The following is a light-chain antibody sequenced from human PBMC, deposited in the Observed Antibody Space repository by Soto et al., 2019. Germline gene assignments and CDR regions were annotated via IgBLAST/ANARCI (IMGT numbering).Light chain of an antibody. CDR1: QSISSW. Sequence: TQSPSTLSASVGDIVTITCRASQSISSWLDWYQQKPGQAPRLLISDASNRATGIPARFSGSGSGTDFTLTISSLEPEDFAVYYCHQRQYWPPITFGQGTRLEIK. V-gene: IGKV3-11*01. CDR3: HQRQYWPPIT. J-gene: IGKJ5*01. CDR2: DAS.